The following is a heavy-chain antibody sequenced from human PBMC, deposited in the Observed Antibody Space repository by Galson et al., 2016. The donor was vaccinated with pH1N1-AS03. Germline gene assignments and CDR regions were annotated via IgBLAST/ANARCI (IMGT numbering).Heavy chain of an antibody. J-gene: IGHJ4*02. Sequence: LSLTCTVSAGSISTYYWTWIRQPPGRGLEWIGYIYFSGRTNCSPSLKSRANISLDRSRNQFSLNLNSVTAADTAVYYCARVRAEWLGVNSSWYGIDSWGQGTLVTVSS. CDR1: AGSISTYY. V-gene: IGHV4-59*01. CDR2: IYFSGRT. D-gene: IGHD2-2*01. CDR3: ARVRAEWLGVNSSWYGIDS.